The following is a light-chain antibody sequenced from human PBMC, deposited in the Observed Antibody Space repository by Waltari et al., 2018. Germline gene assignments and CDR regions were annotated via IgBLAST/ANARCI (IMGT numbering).Light chain of an antibody. Sequence: QMTQSPSPLSASIGDSVTITCRASRSVIGYLNWYRQKPGKVPKLLIYATSSLQSGVPSRFSGSGSGTDYTLTINTLQPEDFATYYCQQSHSSPLTFGGGTKVE. CDR1: RSVIGY. V-gene: IGKV1-39*01. J-gene: IGKJ4*01. CDR3: QQSHSSPLT. CDR2: ATS.